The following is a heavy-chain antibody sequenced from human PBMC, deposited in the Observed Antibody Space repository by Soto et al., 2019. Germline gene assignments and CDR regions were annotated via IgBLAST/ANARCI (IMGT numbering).Heavy chain of an antibody. CDR1: GYTFTGYY. CDR3: ARDRAAAGKKHYYYYGMDV. CDR2: INPNSGGT. Sequence: ASVKVSCKASGYTFTGYYMHCVRQAPGQGLEWMGWINPNSGGTNYAQKFQGWVTMTRDTSISTAYMELSRLRSDDTAVYYCARDRAAAGKKHYYYYGMDVWGQGTTVTVSS. V-gene: IGHV1-2*04. D-gene: IGHD6-13*01. J-gene: IGHJ6*02.